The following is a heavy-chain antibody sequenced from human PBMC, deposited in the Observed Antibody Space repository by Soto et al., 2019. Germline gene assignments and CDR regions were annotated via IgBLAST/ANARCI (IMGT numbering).Heavy chain of an antibody. CDR1: GFTFKTYT. D-gene: IGHD1-20*01. CDR2: ISYDGSNK. Sequence: GGSLRLSCAGSGFTFKTYTFHWGRQPPGKGLEWVAVISYDGSNKYYADSVKGRFTVSRDNSKSTLFLQMNSLTPEDTAVYYCARGGMYNWNQSSSGSWGQRPLVTVRS. J-gene: IGHJ5*02. CDR3: ARGGMYNWNQSSSGS. V-gene: IGHV3-30-3*01.